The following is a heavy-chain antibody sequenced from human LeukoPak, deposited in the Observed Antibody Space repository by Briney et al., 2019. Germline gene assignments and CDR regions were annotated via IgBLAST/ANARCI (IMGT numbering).Heavy chain of an antibody. CDR3: ARAGYDFWSGYYPGYYYYMDV. J-gene: IGHJ6*03. CDR1: GDSSSNSIYY. CDR2: IDYSGST. V-gene: IGHV4-39*07. D-gene: IGHD3-3*01. Sequence: SETLSLTCTVSGDSSSNSIYYWGWIRQPPGKGLEWIGTIDYSGSTYYNPSLKSRATISIDTSKNQFSLKLSSVTAADTAVYYCARAGYDFWSGYYPGYYYYMDVWGKGTTVTVSS.